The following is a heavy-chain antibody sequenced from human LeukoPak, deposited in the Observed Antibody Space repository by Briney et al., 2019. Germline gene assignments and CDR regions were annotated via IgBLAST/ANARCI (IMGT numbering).Heavy chain of an antibody. CDR1: GYTFTSYA. CDR2: INTNTGNP. V-gene: IGHV7-4-1*02. Sequence: GASVRVSCKASGYTFTSYAMHWVRQAPGQGLEWMGWINTNTGNPTYAQGFTGRFVFSLDTSVSTAYLEISSLKAEDTAVYYCARAGIPHFYYYMDVWGKGTTVTVSS. J-gene: IGHJ6*03. CDR3: ARAGIPHFYYYMDV. D-gene: IGHD6-13*01.